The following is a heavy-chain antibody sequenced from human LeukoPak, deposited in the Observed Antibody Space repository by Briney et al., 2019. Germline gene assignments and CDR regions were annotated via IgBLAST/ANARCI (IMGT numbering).Heavy chain of an antibody. CDR1: GFTFSSYG. D-gene: IGHD3-22*01. V-gene: IGHV3-30*02. Sequence: GGSLRLSCAASGFTFSSYGMHWVRQAPGKGLEWVAFIRYDGSNKYYTDSVKGRFTISRDNSKNTLYLQMNSLRAEDTAVYYCASYYYDSSGYYYVAPPSFDYWGQGTLVTVSS. CDR2: IRYDGSNK. J-gene: IGHJ4*02. CDR3: ASYYYDSSGYYYVAPPSFDY.